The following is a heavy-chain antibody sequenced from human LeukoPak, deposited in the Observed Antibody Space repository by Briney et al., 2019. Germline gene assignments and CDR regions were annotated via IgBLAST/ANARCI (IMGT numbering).Heavy chain of an antibody. J-gene: IGHJ4*02. CDR3: ARGDSSAWCFEY. Sequence: KPSETLSLTCTVSGGSISNGGYYWSWIRQHPGKGLEWIGFLHYSGSTFYNPSLKSRVTISVDKSKNQFSLKLSSVTAADTAVYYCARGDSSAWCFEYWGQGTLVTVSS. CDR2: LHYSGST. D-gene: IGHD6-19*01. CDR1: GGSISNGGYY. V-gene: IGHV4-31*03.